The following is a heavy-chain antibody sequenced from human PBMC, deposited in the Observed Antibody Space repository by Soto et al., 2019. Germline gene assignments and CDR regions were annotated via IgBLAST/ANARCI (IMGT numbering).Heavy chain of an antibody. CDR2: IYYSGST. CDR3: ARHRDGLLGDAFDI. D-gene: IGHD2-15*01. V-gene: IGHV4-39*01. J-gene: IGHJ3*02. CDR1: GGSISSSSYY. Sequence: SETLSLTCTVSGGSISSSSYYWGWIRQPPGKGLEWIGSIYYSGSTYYNPSLKSRVTISVDTSKNQSSLKLSSVTAADTAVYYCARHRDGLLGDAFDIRAQGTTVTVSS.